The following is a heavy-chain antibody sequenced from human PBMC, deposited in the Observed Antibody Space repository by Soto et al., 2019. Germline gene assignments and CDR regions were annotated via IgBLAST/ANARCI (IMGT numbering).Heavy chain of an antibody. D-gene: IGHD5-18*01. CDR3: ARRAMVFYNWFDP. V-gene: IGHV4-39*01. J-gene: IGHJ5*02. CDR1: GGSISSSSYY. Sequence: PSETLSLTCTVSGGSISSSSYYWGWIRQPPGKGLEWIGSIYYSGSTYYNPSLKSRVTISVDTSKNQFSLKLSSVTAADTAVYYCARRAMVFYNWFDPWGQGTLVTVSS. CDR2: IYYSGST.